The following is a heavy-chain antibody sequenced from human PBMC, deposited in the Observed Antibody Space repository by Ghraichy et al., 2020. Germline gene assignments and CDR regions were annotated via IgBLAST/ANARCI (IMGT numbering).Heavy chain of an antibody. CDR3: ARGSLYGYSSCWYYWFDP. CDR2: IYYSGSS. V-gene: IGHV4-59*09. D-gene: IGHD6-19*01. Sequence: IGYIYYSGSSNYKPSLKSRATISLDTSKDQFSLNLSSVLAADTAVYYCARGSLYGYSSCWYYWFDPWGQGT. J-gene: IGHJ5*02.